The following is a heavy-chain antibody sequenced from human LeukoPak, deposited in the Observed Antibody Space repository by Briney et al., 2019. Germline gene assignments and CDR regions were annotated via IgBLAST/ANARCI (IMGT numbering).Heavy chain of an antibody. J-gene: IGHJ4*02. V-gene: IGHV3-23*01. CDR1: GFTFNNYA. CDR2: ISGSGSGT. Sequence: PGGSLRLSCAASGFTFNNYAMTWVRQAPGKGLEWVSSISGSGSGTYYADSVKGRFTISRDNSKNTLYLQMNSLRAEDTAVYYCAKDRSGGFDYWGQGTLVTVSS. CDR3: AKDRSGGFDY. D-gene: IGHD2-15*01.